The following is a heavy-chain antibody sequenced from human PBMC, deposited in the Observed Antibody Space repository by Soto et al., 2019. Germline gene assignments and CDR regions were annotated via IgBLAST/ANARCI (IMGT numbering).Heavy chain of an antibody. Sequence: PGGSLRLSCAVSGFDFSVYWMSWVRQAPGKGLEWVANIKKDGSEEYYVDSVKGRFTISRDSAKNSLYLKMNSLRAEDTAVYYCATSSDTGYIFDFWGRGTLVTVSS. CDR1: GFDFSVYW. CDR3: ATSSDTGYIFDF. CDR2: IKKDGSEE. D-gene: IGHD6-6*01. V-gene: IGHV3-7*01. J-gene: IGHJ4*02.